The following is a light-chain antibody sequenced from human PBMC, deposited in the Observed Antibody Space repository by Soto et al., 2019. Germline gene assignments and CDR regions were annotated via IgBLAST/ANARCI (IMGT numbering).Light chain of an antibody. CDR1: QSVSSN. Sequence: EIVMTQSPATLSVSPGERATLSCRASQSVSSNLAWYQQKPGQAPTLVIYGASARATGIPARFSGSGSGTEFTLTISSLQSEDFAVYYCQQRSNWRWLTFGGGTKVDIK. CDR2: GAS. J-gene: IGKJ4*01. CDR3: QQRSNWRWLT. V-gene: IGKV3-15*01.